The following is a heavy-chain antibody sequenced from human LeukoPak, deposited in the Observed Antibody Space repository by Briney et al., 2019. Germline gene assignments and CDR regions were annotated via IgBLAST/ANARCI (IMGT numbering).Heavy chain of an antibody. D-gene: IGHD3-22*01. Sequence: GSLRLSCAASGFTFSSYAMHWVRQAPGKGLERVAVISYDGSNKYYADSVKGRFTISRDNSKNTLYLQMNSLRAEDTAVYYCAGAYYYDSSGYYWGQGTLVTVSS. J-gene: IGHJ4*02. V-gene: IGHV3-30*04. CDR1: GFTFSSYA. CDR3: AGAYYYDSSGYY. CDR2: ISYDGSNK.